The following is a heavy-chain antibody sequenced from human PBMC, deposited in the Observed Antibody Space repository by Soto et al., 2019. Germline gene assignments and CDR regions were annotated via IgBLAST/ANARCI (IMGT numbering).Heavy chain of an antibody. CDR1: GASISTLTYT. Sequence: QLQLQESGPGLVKPSETLSLTCTVSGASISTLTYTWGWIRQPPGKGLEWIGNIYYSGSPYYNPSLKSRVTISVDTSKNPFSLRLRSVTAADTALYFCARHTMTTVTTFDFWGQGTQVTVSS. V-gene: IGHV4-39*01. D-gene: IGHD4-17*01. CDR2: IYYSGSP. CDR3: ARHTMTTVTTFDF. J-gene: IGHJ4*02.